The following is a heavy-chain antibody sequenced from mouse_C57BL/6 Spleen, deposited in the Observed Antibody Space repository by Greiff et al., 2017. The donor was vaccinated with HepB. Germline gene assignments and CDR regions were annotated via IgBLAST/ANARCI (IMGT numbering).Heavy chain of an antibody. CDR1: GFTFSDYG. Sequence: EVQGVESGGGLVKPGGSLKLSCAASGFTFSDYGVHWVRQAPEKGLEWVAYISSGSSTIYYADTVKGRFTISRDNAKNTLFLQMTSLRSEDTAMYYCARGGYYEGFAYWGQGTLVTVSA. D-gene: IGHD2-3*01. J-gene: IGHJ3*01. V-gene: IGHV5-17*01. CDR2: ISSGSSTI. CDR3: ARGGYYEGFAY.